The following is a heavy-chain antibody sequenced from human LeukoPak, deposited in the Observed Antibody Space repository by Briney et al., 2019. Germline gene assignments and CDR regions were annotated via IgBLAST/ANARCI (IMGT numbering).Heavy chain of an antibody. CDR3: TRYNNDHFDY. CDR2: ISGSGGST. Sequence: GGSLRLSCAASGFTFSSYAMSWVRQAPGKGLEWVSAISGSGGSTYYADSVKGRFTISRDNSKNTMSVQMDDLRAEDTAVYYCTRYNNDHFDYWGQGTLVTVSS. V-gene: IGHV3-23*01. CDR1: GFTFSSYA. J-gene: IGHJ4*02. D-gene: IGHD1-14*01.